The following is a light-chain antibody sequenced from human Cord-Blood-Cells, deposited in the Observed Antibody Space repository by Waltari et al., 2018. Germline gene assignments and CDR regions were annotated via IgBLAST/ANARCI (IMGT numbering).Light chain of an antibody. Sequence: QSALTQPASVSGSPGQSITISCNGTSSDVGGYKYVSWYQQHPGKAPKLMIYDVSNRPSGVSNRFSGSKSGNTASLTISGLQAEDEADYYCSSYTSSSTWVFGGGTKLTVL. J-gene: IGLJ3*02. CDR1: SSDVGGYKY. CDR2: DVS. CDR3: SSYTSSSTWV. V-gene: IGLV2-14*01.